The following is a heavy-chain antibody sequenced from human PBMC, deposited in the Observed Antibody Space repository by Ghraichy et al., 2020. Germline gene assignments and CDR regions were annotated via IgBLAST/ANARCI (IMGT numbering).Heavy chain of an antibody. CDR3: ARVGYYGSGHIGY. V-gene: IGHV3-7*01. CDR1: GFTFSDYW. D-gene: IGHD3-10*01. J-gene: IGHJ4*02. Sequence: GGSLRLSCEASGFTFSDYWMNWVRQAPGKGLEWVANIKQDESEKYYVDSVKGRFTISRDNAKNSLYLQMNSLRAEDTAVYYCARVGYYGSGHIGYWGQGTLVTVSS. CDR2: IKQDESEK.